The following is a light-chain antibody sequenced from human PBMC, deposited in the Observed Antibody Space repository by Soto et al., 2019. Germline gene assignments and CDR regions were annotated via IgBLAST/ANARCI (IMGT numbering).Light chain of an antibody. CDR2: EVT. J-gene: IGLJ1*01. Sequence: QSVLTQPASVSGSPGQSIAISCTGTSSDVGGYDYVSWYQQHPDKAPKLMIYEVTKRPSGVSNRFSGSKSGNTASLTISGLQPEDEADYYRSSHTSGSTRVFGSGTKLTVL. CDR1: SSDVGGYDY. V-gene: IGLV2-14*01. CDR3: SSHTSGSTRV.